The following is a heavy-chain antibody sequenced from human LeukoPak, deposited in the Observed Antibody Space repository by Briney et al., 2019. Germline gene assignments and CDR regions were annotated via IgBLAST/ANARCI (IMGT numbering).Heavy chain of an antibody. V-gene: IGHV1-2*02. J-gene: IGHJ4*02. Sequence: GASVKVSCKASGYTFTGPYIHWIRQAPGQGLEWMGWINPNSGGTKYAQKFQGRVTMTGDTSINTAYMELSRLRSDDTAVYYCARVEYCIKGVCVNFDYWGQGTLVTVST. CDR1: GYTFTGPY. CDR2: INPNSGGT. CDR3: ARVEYCIKGVCVNFDY. D-gene: IGHD2-8*01.